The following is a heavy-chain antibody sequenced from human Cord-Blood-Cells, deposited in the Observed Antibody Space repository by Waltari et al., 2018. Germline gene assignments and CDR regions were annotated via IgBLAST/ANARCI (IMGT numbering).Heavy chain of an antibody. CDR2: INHSGST. CDR3: ARGGDSSFNY. D-gene: IGHD6-13*01. Sequence: QVQLQPWGAGLLKSSETVSLTCAVYGGCFSGYYWTWIRQPPGKGLEWIGEINHSGSTNYNPSLKSRVTISVDTSKNQFSLKLGSVTAADTAVYYCARGGDSSFNYWGQGTLVTVSS. CDR1: GGCFSGYY. J-gene: IGHJ4*02. V-gene: IGHV4-34*01.